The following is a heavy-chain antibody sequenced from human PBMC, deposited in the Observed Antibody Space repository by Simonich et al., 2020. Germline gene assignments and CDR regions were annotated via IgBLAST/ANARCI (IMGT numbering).Heavy chain of an antibody. Sequence: VQLVQSGAEVKKPGATVKISCKVSGYTFTGCYMHWVRQAPGQGLEWMGWINPNSGGTNYAQKFQGRVTMTRDTSISTAYMELSRLRSDDTAVYYCARVWVRGVIINDYWGQGTLVTVSS. CDR3: ARVWVRGVIINDY. CDR1: GYTFTGCY. CDR2: INPNSGGT. V-gene: IGHV1-2*02. J-gene: IGHJ4*02. D-gene: IGHD3-10*01.